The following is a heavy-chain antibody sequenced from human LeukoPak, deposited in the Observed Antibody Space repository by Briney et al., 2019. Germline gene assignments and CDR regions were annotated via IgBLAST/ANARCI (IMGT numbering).Heavy chain of an antibody. CDR1: GGSISSYY. CDR2: IYYSVST. V-gene: IGHV4-59*01. J-gene: IGHJ4*02. D-gene: IGHD5-24*01. CDR3: AREGVPGIEMAIDY. Sequence: KASETLSPTCTVSGGSISSYYWSWIRQPLGKGLEWIGYIYYSVSTNYNPSLKSRVTISVDTSKNQFSLKLISVTAADTAVYYCAREGVPGIEMAIDYWGQGTLVTVSS.